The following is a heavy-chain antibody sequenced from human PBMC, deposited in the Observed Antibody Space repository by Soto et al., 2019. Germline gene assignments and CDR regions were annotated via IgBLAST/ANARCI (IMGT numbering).Heavy chain of an antibody. V-gene: IGHV3-7*01. CDR3: ASQHSGGDCHLDY. Sequence: GYLRLSCAASGFTFSNYWMNWARQAPGRGLEWVANIDKDGGETNYVNSVKGRFTISRDNAKNSLYLQMNSLGTEDTAVSYGASQHSGGDCHLDYWGQGTLVTVSS. J-gene: IGHJ4*02. CDR1: GFTFSNYW. CDR2: IDKDGGET. D-gene: IGHD2-21*02.